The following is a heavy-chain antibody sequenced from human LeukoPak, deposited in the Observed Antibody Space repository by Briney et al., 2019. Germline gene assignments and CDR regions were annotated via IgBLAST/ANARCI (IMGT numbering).Heavy chain of an antibody. CDR3: ARGIRRSSGNYYGDNWFDP. CDR1: GYTLNVYY. V-gene: IGHV1-2*02. D-gene: IGHD1-26*01. J-gene: IGHJ5*02. Sequence: ASVEVSCKASGYTLNVYYMHWVRQAPGQGLEWMGWINPNSGDTNYAQKFQGRVTMTRDTSISTVYMELNRLTSDDTAVYYCARGIRRSSGNYYGDNWFDPWGQGTLVIVSS. CDR2: INPNSGDT.